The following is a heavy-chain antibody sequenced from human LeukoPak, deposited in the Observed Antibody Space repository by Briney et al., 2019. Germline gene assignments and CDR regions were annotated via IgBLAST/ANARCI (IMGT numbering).Heavy chain of an antibody. J-gene: IGHJ6*03. CDR2: IRYGGSCK. D-gene: IGHD2-2*01. CDR1: GFTLSSYG. V-gene: IGHV3-30*02. CDR3: ANHYWAIVVVPAAIPYMDV. Sequence: GGSLRLSWAASGFTLSSYGMHWVRQAPGKGLEWVAFIRYGGSCKQFADSVKSRFTLSRGNSKNTRYLQMNSLRAEDPAVYYCANHYWAIVVVPAAIPYMDVWGKGTTVTVSS.